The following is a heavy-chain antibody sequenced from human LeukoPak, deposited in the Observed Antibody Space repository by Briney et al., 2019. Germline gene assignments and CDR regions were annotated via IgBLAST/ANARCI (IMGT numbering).Heavy chain of an antibody. V-gene: IGHV3-30-3*01. CDR2: ISYDGSNK. CDR1: GFTFSSYA. CDR3: ARASGELYSGIN. D-gene: IGHD1-26*01. J-gene: IGHJ4*02. Sequence: AGGSLRLSCAASGFTFSSYAMHWVRQAPGKGLEWVAVISYDGSNKYYADSVKGRFTISRDNSKNTLYLQMNSLRAEDTAVYYCARASGELYSGINWGQGTLVTVSS.